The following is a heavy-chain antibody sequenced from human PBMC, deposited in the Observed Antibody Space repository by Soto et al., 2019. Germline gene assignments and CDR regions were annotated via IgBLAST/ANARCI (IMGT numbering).Heavy chain of an antibody. CDR1: GYTFTGYY. V-gene: IGHV1-2*04. Sequence: GASVKVSCKASGYTFTGYYMHWVRQAPGQGLEWMGWINPNSGGTNYAQKFQGWVTMTRDTSISTAYMELSRLRSDDTAVYYCARGMKENTAMVNPFDYWGQGTLVTVSS. D-gene: IGHD5-18*01. CDR3: ARGMKENTAMVNPFDY. J-gene: IGHJ4*02. CDR2: INPNSGGT.